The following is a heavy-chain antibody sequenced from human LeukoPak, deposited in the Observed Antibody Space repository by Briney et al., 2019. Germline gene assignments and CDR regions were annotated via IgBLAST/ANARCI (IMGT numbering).Heavy chain of an antibody. CDR1: GFTFSSYE. J-gene: IGHJ4*02. CDR3: AKADYDILTGYLDY. Sequence: GGSLRLSCAASGFTFSSYEMNWVRQAPGKGLEWVSYISSSGSTIYYADSVKGRFTISRDNSKNTLYLQMNSLRAEDTAVYYCAKADYDILTGYLDYWGQGTLATVSS. V-gene: IGHV3-48*03. CDR2: ISSSGSTI. D-gene: IGHD3-9*01.